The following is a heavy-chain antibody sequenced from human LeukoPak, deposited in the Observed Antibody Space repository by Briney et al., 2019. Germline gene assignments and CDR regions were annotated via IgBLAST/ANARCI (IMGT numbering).Heavy chain of an antibody. J-gene: IGHJ1*01. CDR3: ARGGQQWLVLSPAEYFQH. CDR2: ISAYNGNT. Sequence: ASVKVSCKASGYTLTSYGISWVRQAPGQGLEWMGWISAYNGNTNYAQKLQGRVTMTTDTSTSTAYMELRSLRSDDTAVYYCARGGQQWLVLSPAEYFQHWGQGTLVTVSS. V-gene: IGHV1-18*01. D-gene: IGHD6-19*01. CDR1: GYTLTSYG.